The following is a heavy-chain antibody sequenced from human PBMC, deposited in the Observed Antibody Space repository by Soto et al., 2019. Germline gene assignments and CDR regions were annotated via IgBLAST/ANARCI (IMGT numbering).Heavy chain of an antibody. Sequence: ASVKVSCKASGYTFTSYGISWVRQAPGQGLEWMGWISAYNGNTNYAQKFQGRVTMTTDTSTSTAYMELRSLRSDDTAVYYCARDIVDSSGYSMTFDYWGQGTLVTVS. V-gene: IGHV1-18*01. J-gene: IGHJ4*02. CDR3: ARDIVDSSGYSMTFDY. CDR2: ISAYNGNT. CDR1: GYTFTSYG. D-gene: IGHD3-22*01.